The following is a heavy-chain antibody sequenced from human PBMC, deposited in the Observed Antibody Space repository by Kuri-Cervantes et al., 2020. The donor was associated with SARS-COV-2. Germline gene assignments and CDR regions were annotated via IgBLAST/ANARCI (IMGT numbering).Heavy chain of an antibody. CDR1: GFTFYGYA. J-gene: IGHJ4*02. Sequence: LSLTCAASGFTFYGYAMHWVRQAPGKGLEWVSGISWNSGSLGYADSVKGRFTISRDYSRDTLYLQMNSLRAEDTAVYYCSRDLRLGKSLDYWGQGTLVTVSS. D-gene: IGHD7-27*01. V-gene: IGHV3-9*01. CDR3: SRDLRLGKSLDY. CDR2: ISWNSGSL.